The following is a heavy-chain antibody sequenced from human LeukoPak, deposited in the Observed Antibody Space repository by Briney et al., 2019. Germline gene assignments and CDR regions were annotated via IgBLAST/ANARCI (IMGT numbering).Heavy chain of an antibody. CDR2: IRYDGRST. J-gene: IGHJ4*02. V-gene: IGHV3-30*02. CDR1: GFTFISYG. CDR3: AKDKSYGSGSHSLDY. D-gene: IGHD3-10*01. Sequence: GGSLRLPCAASGFTFISYGMHWVRQAPGKGLEWVAFIRYDGRSTYYADSVKGRFTISRDNSKNTLYVQMNSLRAEDTAVYYCAKDKSYGSGSHSLDYWGQGTLVTVSS.